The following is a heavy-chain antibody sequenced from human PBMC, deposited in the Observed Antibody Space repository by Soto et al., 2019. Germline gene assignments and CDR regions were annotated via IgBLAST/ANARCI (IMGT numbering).Heavy chain of an antibody. D-gene: IGHD2-15*01. CDR1: GYTFTGYY. V-gene: IGHV1-2*04. J-gene: IGHJ3*02. CDR3: ARGGYCSGGSCYPGAFDI. CDR2: INPNSGGT. Sequence: ASVKVSCKASGYTFTGYYMHWVRQAPGQGLEWMGWINPNSGGTNYAQKFQGWVTMTRDTSISTAYMELSRLRPDDTAVYYCARGGYCSGGSCYPGAFDIWGQGTMVTVSS.